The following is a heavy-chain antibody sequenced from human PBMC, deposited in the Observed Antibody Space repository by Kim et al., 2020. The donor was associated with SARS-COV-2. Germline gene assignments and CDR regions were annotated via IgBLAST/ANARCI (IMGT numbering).Heavy chain of an antibody. J-gene: IGHJ4*02. Sequence: SETLSLTCAVYGGSFSGYYWSWIRQPPGKGLEWIGEINHSGSTNYNPSLKSRVTISVDTSKNQFSLKLSSVTAADTAVYYCARGGDGFGELFRDYWGQGTLVTVSS. CDR2: INHSGST. D-gene: IGHD3-10*01. CDR3: ARGGDGFGELFRDY. CDR1: GGSFSGYY. V-gene: IGHV4-34*01.